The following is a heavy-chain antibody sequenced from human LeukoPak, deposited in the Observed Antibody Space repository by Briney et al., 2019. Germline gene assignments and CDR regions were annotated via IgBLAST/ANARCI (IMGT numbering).Heavy chain of an antibody. Sequence: ASVKVSCKASGYTFTSYGITWVRQAPGQGLEWMGWISLYNGNTNYAQKIQGRVTMTTDTSTSTAYMELRSLRSDDTAVYYCARNRGGMEGGLFYMDVWGKGTTVTVSS. CDR3: ARNRGGMEGGLFYMDV. CDR1: GYTFTSYG. D-gene: IGHD3-10*01. V-gene: IGHV1-18*01. J-gene: IGHJ6*03. CDR2: ISLYNGNT.